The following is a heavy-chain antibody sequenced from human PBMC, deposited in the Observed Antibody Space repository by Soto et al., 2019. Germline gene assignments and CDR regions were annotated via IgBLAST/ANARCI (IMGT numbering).Heavy chain of an antibody. CDR2: ISYDGSNK. Sequence: GGSLRLSCAASGFTFSSYGMHWVRQAPGKGLEWVAVISYDGSNKYYADSVKGRFTISRDNSKNTLYLQMNSLRHEDAAVYYCARSRSGAVADSFDFWGQGTLVTVSS. V-gene: IGHV3-30*03. CDR3: ARSRSGAVADSFDF. CDR1: GFTFSSYG. J-gene: IGHJ4*02. D-gene: IGHD3-10*01.